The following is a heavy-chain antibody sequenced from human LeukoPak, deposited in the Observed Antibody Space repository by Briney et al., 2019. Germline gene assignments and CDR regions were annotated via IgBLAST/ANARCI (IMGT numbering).Heavy chain of an antibody. CDR3: AKDPYDIWTGYVHFDY. V-gene: IGHV3-11*01. D-gene: IGHD3-9*01. Sequence: GGSLRLSCAASGFTFSDYYMSWIRQAPGKGLEWVSYISSSGSTIYYADSVKGRFTISRDNAKNSLYLQMNSLSAEDTAVYYCAKDPYDIWTGYVHFDYWGQGTLVTVSS. CDR1: GFTFSDYY. J-gene: IGHJ4*02. CDR2: ISSSGSTI.